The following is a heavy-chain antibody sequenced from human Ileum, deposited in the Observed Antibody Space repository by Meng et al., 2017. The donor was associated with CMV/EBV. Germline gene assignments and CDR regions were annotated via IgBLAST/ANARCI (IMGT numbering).Heavy chain of an antibody. CDR2: ISPYNGNT. CDR1: DYTFTSYF. D-gene: IGHD4-11*01. Sequence: ASVKVSCKASDYTFTSYFVSWVRQAPGQGLEWMGWISPYNGNTNYAPSFHARVTITTDTSTFTAYMELKSLTSDDTAVYYCARNDYSHGMDVWGQGTTVTVAS. V-gene: IGHV1-18*01. J-gene: IGHJ6*02. CDR3: ARNDYSHGMDV.